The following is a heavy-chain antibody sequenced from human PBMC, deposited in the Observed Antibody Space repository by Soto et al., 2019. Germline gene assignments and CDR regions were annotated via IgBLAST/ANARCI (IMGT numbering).Heavy chain of an antibody. CDR1: GGSISSGDYC. CDR3: ARDDTLAAAWTT. CDR2: IYNSGST. Sequence: SETLSLTCTVSGGSISSGDYCWSWIRQPPGKGLEWSGYIYNSGSTYYNPSLKRRVTISVDTSKNQSSMQLSSVTAADTAVYYCARDDTLAAAWTTWGQGTLVTSPQ. D-gene: IGHD6-13*01. V-gene: IGHV4-30-4*01. J-gene: IGHJ5*02.